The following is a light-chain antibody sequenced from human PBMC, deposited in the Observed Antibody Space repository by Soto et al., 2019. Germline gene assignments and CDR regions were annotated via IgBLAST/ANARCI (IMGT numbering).Light chain of an antibody. V-gene: IGKV1-5*01. CDR3: QQYYGSCT. CDR1: QSVTDW. CDR2: DAS. Sequence: DIQLTQSPATLSASVGDRVTITCRASQSVTDWLAWYQQKPGKAPKLLIYDASSMESGVPSRLSGSGSGTDFSLTISTLQPDDFATYNCQQYYGSCTFGQGTKVEIK. J-gene: IGKJ2*02.